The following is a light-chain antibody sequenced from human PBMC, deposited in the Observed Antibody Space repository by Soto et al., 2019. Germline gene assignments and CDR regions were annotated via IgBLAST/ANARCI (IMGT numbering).Light chain of an antibody. Sequence: EIVVNQSPSTLSVSPGEGATLSCRASQSVSSKLAWYQQKPGQAPRLLIYGASSRATGIPDRFSGSGSGTDFTLTTSRLEPEDFAVYYCQQYGSSPPITFGQGTRLEIK. CDR2: GAS. V-gene: IGKV3-20*01. J-gene: IGKJ5*01. CDR1: QSVSSK. CDR3: QQYGSSPPIT.